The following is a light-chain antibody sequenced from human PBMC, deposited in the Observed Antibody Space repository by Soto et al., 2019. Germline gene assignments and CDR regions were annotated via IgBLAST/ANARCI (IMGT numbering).Light chain of an antibody. CDR3: QQYNNWPYT. CDR1: QSVTSN. CDR2: GAS. V-gene: IGKV3-15*01. J-gene: IGKJ2*01. Sequence: EIVMTQSPATLSVSPGERATLSCRASQSVTSNLAWYQQKPGQAPRLLIYGASTRATGGPARFNGSGSGTEFTLTISSLLSEDFVVYYCQQYNNWPYTFGQGTKLEIK.